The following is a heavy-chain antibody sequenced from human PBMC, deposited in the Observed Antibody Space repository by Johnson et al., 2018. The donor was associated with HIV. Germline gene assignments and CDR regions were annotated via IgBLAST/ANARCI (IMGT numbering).Heavy chain of an antibody. J-gene: IGHJ3*02. Sequence: QVQLVESGGGVVQPGRSLRLSCAASGFTFSDYGLHWVRQAPGKGLEWVTHISYDGANKYYSGSVRGRFTISRANSRNTLNRQMDSLREDDTAVYYCAKDLDRELLALWAFHTWGQGTVVTVSS. CDR3: AKDLDRELLALWAFHT. CDR1: GFTFSDYG. V-gene: IGHV3-30*18. D-gene: IGHD2-8*02. CDR2: ISYDGANK.